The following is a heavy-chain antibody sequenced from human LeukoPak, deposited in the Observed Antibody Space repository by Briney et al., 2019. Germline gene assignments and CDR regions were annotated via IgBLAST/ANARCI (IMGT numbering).Heavy chain of an antibody. V-gene: IGHV3-30*18. CDR3: AKDQDSSSWYGMDV. CDR1: GFTFSSYG. CDR2: ISYDGSNK. Sequence: GGSLRLSCAASGFTFSSYGMRWVRQAPGKGLEWVAVISYDGSNKYYADSVKGRFTISRDNSKNTLYLQMNSLRAEDTAVYYCAKDQDSSSWYGMDVWGKGTTVTVSS. D-gene: IGHD6-13*01. J-gene: IGHJ6*04.